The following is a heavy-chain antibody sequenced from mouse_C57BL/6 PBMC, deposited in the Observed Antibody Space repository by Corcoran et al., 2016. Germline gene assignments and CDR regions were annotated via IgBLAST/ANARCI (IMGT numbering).Heavy chain of an antibody. CDR2: IYPGSGNT. CDR3: GWDWCAY. V-gene: IGHV1-76*01. Sequence: QVQLKQSGAELVRPGASVKLSCKASGYTFTDYYINWVKQRPGQGLEWIARIYPGSGNTYYNEKFKGKATLTAEKSSSTAYMQLSSLTSEDSAVYFCGWDWCAYWGQGTLVTVSA. D-gene: IGHD4-1*01. CDR1: GYTFTDYY. J-gene: IGHJ3*01.